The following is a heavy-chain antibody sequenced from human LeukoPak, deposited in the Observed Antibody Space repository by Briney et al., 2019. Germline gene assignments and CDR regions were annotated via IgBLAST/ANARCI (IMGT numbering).Heavy chain of an antibody. CDR2: IIPIFGTA. J-gene: IGHJ4*02. V-gene: IGHV1-69*01. CDR1: GGTFSIYA. Sequence: SVKVSCKASGGTFSIYAISWVRQAPGQGLEWMGGIIPIFGTANYAQKFQGRVTITADESTSTAYMELSSLRSEDTAVYYCARVLSQPAYYFDYWGQGTLVTVSS. CDR3: ARVLSQPAYYFDY. D-gene: IGHD2-2*01.